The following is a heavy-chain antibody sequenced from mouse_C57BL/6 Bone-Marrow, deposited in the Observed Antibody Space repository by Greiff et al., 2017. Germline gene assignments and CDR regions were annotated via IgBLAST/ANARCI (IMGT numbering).Heavy chain of an antibody. Sequence: QVQLKESGPGLVQPSQSLSITCTVSGFSLTSYGVHWVRQSPGKGLEWLGVIWRGGSTDYNAAFMSRLSITQDNSKSQFFFKMNRLQADNTAIYYCASYGGLLVYYAMDYWGQGTSVTVSS. D-gene: IGHD2-3*01. V-gene: IGHV2-5*01. CDR1: GFSLTSYG. J-gene: IGHJ4*01. CDR2: IWRGGST. CDR3: ASYGGLLVYYAMDY.